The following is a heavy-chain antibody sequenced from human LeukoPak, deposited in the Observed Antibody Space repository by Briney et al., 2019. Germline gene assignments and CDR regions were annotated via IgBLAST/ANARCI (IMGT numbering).Heavy chain of an antibody. CDR3: AKDIMGSGWSGSFDY. D-gene: IGHD6-19*01. J-gene: IGHJ4*02. CDR2: ISWNSGSI. Sequence: PGRSLRLSCAASGFTFDDYAMLWVRQAPGKGLEWVSGISWNSGSIGYADSVKGRFTISRDNAKNSLYLQMNSLRAEDTALYYCAKDIMGSGWSGSFDYWGQGTLVTVSS. V-gene: IGHV3-9*01. CDR1: GFTFDDYA.